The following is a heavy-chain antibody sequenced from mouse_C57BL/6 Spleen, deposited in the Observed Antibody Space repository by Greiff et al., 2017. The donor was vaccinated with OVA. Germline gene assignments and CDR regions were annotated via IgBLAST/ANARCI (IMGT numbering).Heavy chain of an antibody. Sequence: VKLMESGAELARPGASVKLSCKASGYTFTSYGISWVKQRTGQGLEWIGEIYPRSGNTYYNEKFKGKTTLTADKSSSTAYMELRSLTSEDSAVYFCARTGDGFAYWGQGTLVTVSA. J-gene: IGHJ3*01. CDR3: ARTGDGFAY. V-gene: IGHV1-81*01. D-gene: IGHD4-1*01. CDR2: IYPRSGNT. CDR1: GYTFTSYG.